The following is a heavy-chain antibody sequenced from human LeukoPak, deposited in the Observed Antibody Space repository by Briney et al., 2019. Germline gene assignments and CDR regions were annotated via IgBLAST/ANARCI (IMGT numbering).Heavy chain of an antibody. D-gene: IGHD4-17*01. V-gene: IGHV1-18*01. Sequence: ASVKVSCKASGYTFTSYGISWVRQAPGQGLEWMGWISAYNGNTNYAQKFQGRVTMTRNTSISTAYMELSSLRSEDTAVYYCARASTQTTVTLNWFDPWGQGTLVTVFS. CDR1: GYTFTSYG. CDR3: ARASTQTTVTLNWFDP. J-gene: IGHJ5*02. CDR2: ISAYNGNT.